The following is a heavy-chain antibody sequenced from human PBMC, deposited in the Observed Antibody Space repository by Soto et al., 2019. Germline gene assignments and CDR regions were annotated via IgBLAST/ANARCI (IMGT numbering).Heavy chain of an antibody. CDR1: GDTFTNFG. CDR3: ASVVRGVVNWFDP. V-gene: IGHV1-18*01. Sequence: HLVQYGPEVKKPGASITVSCKTSGDTFTNFGLSWVRQAPGRGIEWMGWIATYNTNRNYAQKFQGRLTLSTDTSTSTAYMELKSLGYEDSAIYYCASVVRGVVNWFDPWGQGTLVTVSS. CDR2: IATYNTNR. D-gene: IGHD3-10*01. J-gene: IGHJ5*02.